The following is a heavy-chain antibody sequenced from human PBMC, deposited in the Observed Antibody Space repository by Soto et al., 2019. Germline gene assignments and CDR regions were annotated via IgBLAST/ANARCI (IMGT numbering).Heavy chain of an antibody. CDR1: GYTFTSYG. D-gene: IGHD3-3*01. Sequence: ASVKVSCKASGYTFTSYGISWVRQAPGQGLEWMGWISAYNGNTNYAQKLQGRVTMTTDTSTSTAYMELRSLRSDDTAVYYCARDIKIFGGGGYYYYGMDVWGQGTTVTVSS. J-gene: IGHJ6*02. CDR2: ISAYNGNT. V-gene: IGHV1-18*04. CDR3: ARDIKIFGGGGYYYYGMDV.